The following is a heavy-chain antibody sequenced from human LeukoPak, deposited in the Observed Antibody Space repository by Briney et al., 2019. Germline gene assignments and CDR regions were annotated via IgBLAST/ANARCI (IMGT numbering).Heavy chain of an antibody. CDR2: IYYDGTT. J-gene: IGHJ4*02. V-gene: IGHV4-39*02. Sequence: SETLSLTCTVSGGSISSSSYYWDWVRQPPGKGLECIASIYYDGTTYYNPSLKDRLTISVGTSKKHFSLKLTSVTAADTAVYYCARRSRNLTLFGVDRADYWGQGILVTVSA. D-gene: IGHD3-3*01. CDR1: GGSISSSSYY. CDR3: ARRSRNLTLFGVDRADY.